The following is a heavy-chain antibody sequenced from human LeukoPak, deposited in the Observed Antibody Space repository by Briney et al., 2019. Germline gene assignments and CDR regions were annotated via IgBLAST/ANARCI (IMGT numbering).Heavy chain of an antibody. D-gene: IGHD2-21*01. CDR1: GFTFSNYS. J-gene: IGHJ4*02. CDR2: ISDSGGST. CDR3: ARVSNNYCVDY. V-gene: IGHV3-64*01. Sequence: GGSLRLSCVASGFTFSNYSMQWVREAPGKGLEYVSAISDSGGSTYYANSVTGRFTISRDNSKNTLYLQMGSLRADDMALYYCARVSNNYCVDYWGQGTLVTVSS.